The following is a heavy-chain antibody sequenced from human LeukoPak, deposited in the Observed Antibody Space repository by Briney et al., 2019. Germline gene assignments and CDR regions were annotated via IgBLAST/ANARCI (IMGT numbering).Heavy chain of an antibody. J-gene: IGHJ4*02. CDR2: INHSGST. CDR3: ARGRKGRLSSGFDY. V-gene: IGHV4-34*01. CDR1: GGSFSGYY. D-gene: IGHD2-21*02. Sequence: SETLSLTCAVYGGSFSGYYWSWIRQPPGKGLEWIGEINHSGSTNYNPSLKSRVTISVDTSKNQFSLKLSSVTAADTAVYYCARGRKGRLSSGFDYWGQGTLVTVSP.